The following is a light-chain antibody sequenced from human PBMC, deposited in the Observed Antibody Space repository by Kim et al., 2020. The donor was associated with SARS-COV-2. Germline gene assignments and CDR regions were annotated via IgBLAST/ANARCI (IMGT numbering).Light chain of an antibody. J-gene: IGKJ1*01. CDR3: EQYDINWT. V-gene: IGKV1-5*01. Sequence: DIQMTQSPSTLSASVGDRVTITCRASQNISTWLAWYQQKPGKAPNLLIYDASSLDGGVPLRFSGSGSGTEFTLTISSLQPDDFATYYCEQYDINWTFGQGTKVDIK. CDR2: DAS. CDR1: QNISTW.